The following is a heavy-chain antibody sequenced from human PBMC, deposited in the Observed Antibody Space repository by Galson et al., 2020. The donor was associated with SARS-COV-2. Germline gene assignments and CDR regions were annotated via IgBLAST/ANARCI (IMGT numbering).Heavy chain of an antibody. CDR1: GGSISSYY. Sequence: KTSETLSLTCTVSGGSISSYYWSWIRQPPGKGLEWIGRIYTSGSTNYNPSLKSRVTMSVDTSKNQFSLKLSSVTAADTAVYYCAKDGGYRSSSYPPDRWGQGTQVTVSS. J-gene: IGHJ5*02. CDR3: AKDGGYRSSSYPPDR. D-gene: IGHD6-13*01. CDR2: IYTSGST. V-gene: IGHV4-4*07.